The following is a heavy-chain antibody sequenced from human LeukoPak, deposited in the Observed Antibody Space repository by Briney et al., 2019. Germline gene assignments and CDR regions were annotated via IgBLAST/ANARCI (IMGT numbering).Heavy chain of an antibody. Sequence: PGGSLRLSCAASGFTFSSYSMNWVRQAPGKGLEWVSYISSSSSTIYYADSVKGRFTISRDNAKNSLYLQMNSLRAEDTAVYYCARGTLYGSSWTVFDYWGQGTLVTVSS. CDR1: GFTFSSYS. V-gene: IGHV3-48*01. J-gene: IGHJ4*02. CDR2: ISSSSSTI. D-gene: IGHD6-13*01. CDR3: ARGTLYGSSWTVFDY.